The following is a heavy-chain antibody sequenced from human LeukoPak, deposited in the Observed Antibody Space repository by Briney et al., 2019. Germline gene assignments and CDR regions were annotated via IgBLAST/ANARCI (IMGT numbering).Heavy chain of an antibody. CDR2: IYHSGST. J-gene: IGHJ4*02. CDR1: GYSISSGYY. D-gene: IGHD6-13*01. Sequence: SETLSLTCTVSGYSISSGYYWGWIRQPPGKGLEWIGSIYHSGSTYYNPSLKSRVTISVDTSKNHFSLKLSSVTAADTAVYYCASSSSWYSGRPFDYWGQGTLVTVSS. V-gene: IGHV4-38-2*02. CDR3: ASSSSWYSGRPFDY.